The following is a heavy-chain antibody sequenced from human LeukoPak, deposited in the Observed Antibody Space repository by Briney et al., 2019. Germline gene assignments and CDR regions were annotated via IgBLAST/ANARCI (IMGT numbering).Heavy chain of an antibody. V-gene: IGHV3-23*01. CDR2: ISGSGGST. CDR1: GFTFSSYA. D-gene: IGHD3-22*01. J-gene: IGHJ4*02. CDR3: AREAFRYYYDSSGYPSGLDY. Sequence: HSGGSLRLSCAASGFTFSSYAMSWVRQAPEKGLEWVSAISGSGGSTYYADSVKGRFTISRDNSKNTLYLQMNSLRAEDTAVYYCAREAFRYYYDSSGYPSGLDYWGQGTLVTVSS.